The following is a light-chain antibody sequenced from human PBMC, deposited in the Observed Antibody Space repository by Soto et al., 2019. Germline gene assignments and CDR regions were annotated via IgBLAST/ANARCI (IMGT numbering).Light chain of an antibody. CDR3: CSYACTSTSV. J-gene: IGLJ3*02. V-gene: IGLV2-11*01. CDR2: DVS. CDR1: SSDVGGYNY. Sequence: QSVLTQPRSVSGSPGQSVTISCTGTSSDVGGYNYVSWYQQHPGKAPKLMIYDVSKRPSGVPDRFSGSKSGNTASLTISGLQAEDEADYYSCSYACTSTSVFGGGTKVTVL.